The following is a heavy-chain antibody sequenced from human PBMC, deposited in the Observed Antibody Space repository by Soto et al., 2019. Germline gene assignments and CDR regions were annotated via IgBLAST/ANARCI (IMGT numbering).Heavy chain of an antibody. CDR1: GGTFSSYA. D-gene: IGHD3-22*01. Sequence: GASVKVSCKASGGTFSSYAISWVRQAPGQGLEWMGGIIPIFGTANYAQKFQGRVTITADESTSTAYMELSSLRSEDTAVYYCARGPQESYYYDSSGYYLGGPFDYWGQGTLVTVSS. J-gene: IGHJ4*02. CDR2: IIPIFGTA. CDR3: ARGPQESYYYDSSGYYLGGPFDY. V-gene: IGHV1-69*13.